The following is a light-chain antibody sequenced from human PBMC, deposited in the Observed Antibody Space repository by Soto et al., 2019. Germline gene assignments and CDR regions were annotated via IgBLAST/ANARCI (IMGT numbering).Light chain of an antibody. V-gene: IGKV3-15*01. CDR3: QHTLKWPPT. CDR1: QSVSSN. CDR2: GAS. J-gene: IGKJ1*01. Sequence: EIVMTQSPATLSVSPGDRATLYCRASQSVSSNLAWYQQKPGQAPRLLIYGASTRATGIPARFSGSGSGTEFTLTISSLQSEDFALYYCQHTLKWPPTFGQGTKVHIK.